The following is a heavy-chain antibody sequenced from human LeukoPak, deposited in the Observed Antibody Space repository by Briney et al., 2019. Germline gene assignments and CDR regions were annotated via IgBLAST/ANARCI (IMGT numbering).Heavy chain of an antibody. V-gene: IGHV3-66*01. D-gene: IGHD6-13*01. J-gene: IGHJ6*02. CDR3: AREIVDSGYSSSWYVYYYYYGMDV. CDR1: GFTVSSNY. Sequence: GGSLRLSCAASGFTVSSNYMSWVRQAPGKGLEWVSVIYSGGSTYYADSVKGRFTISRDNSKNTLYLQMNSLRAEDTAVYYCAREIVDSGYSSSWYVYYYYYGMDVWGQGTTVTVSS. CDR2: IYSGGST.